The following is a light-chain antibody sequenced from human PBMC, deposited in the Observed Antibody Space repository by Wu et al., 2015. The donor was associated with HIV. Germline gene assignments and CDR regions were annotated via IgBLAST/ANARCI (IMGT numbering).Light chain of an antibody. CDR1: QSVSSK. V-gene: IGKV3D-15*01. CDR2: DAS. Sequence: EIVMTQSPATLSVSPGERATLSCRASQSVSSKFAWYQQKPGQAPRLLIYDASTRATGIPARFSGTGSGTEFTLTINNMQSEDFAVYFCQQYYDWPPVTFGGGTK. J-gene: IGKJ4*01. CDR3: QQYYDWPPVT.